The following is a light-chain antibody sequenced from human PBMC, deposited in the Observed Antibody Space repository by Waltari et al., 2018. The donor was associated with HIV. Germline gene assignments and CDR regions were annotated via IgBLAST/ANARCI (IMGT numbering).Light chain of an antibody. Sequence: EIVMTQSPATLSVSPGERATLSCRASQSVSSNLAWYQQKPGQAPRLLIYGASNRATGIPARFSGSGSGTEFTLTISSLQSEDFAVYYCQQYNNWLLFTFGPGTKVDIK. CDR1: QSVSSN. CDR2: GAS. J-gene: IGKJ3*01. V-gene: IGKV3-15*01. CDR3: QQYNNWLLFT.